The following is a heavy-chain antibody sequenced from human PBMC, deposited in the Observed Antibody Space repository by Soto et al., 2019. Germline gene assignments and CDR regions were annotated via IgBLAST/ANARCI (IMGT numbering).Heavy chain of an antibody. CDR2: MYFGGSF. J-gene: IGHJ5*02. V-gene: IGHV4-59*02. D-gene: IGHD2-2*02. CDR1: GDSVSSGY. Sequence: SETLSLTCNVSGDSVSSGYWSWIRQPPGKGLEWIGFMYFGGSFNYNPSLAGRVTISVETSKNQFSMKLSSVTAADTAVYYCARGYCSSTICYIWDNWFDPWGQGTLVTVSS. CDR3: ARGYCSSTICYIWDNWFDP.